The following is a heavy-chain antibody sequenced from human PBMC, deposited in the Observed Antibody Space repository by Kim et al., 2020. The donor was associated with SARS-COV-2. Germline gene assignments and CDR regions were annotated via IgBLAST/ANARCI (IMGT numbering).Heavy chain of an antibody. Sequence: GGSLRLSCAASEFTFSTYAMHWVRQAPGKGLEWVAIILYDGSDKYYADSVKGRFTISRDNSKNTLYLQMNSLRAEDTAVYYCARVYGSGFYHGAPVDYWGQGTLVTVSS. J-gene: IGHJ4*02. CDR2: ILYDGSDK. CDR3: ARVYGSGFYHGAPVDY. CDR1: EFTFSTYA. D-gene: IGHD3-10*01. V-gene: IGHV3-30*04.